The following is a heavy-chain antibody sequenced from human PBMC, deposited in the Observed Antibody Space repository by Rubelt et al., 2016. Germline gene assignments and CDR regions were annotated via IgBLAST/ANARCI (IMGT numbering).Heavy chain of an antibody. CDR3: AQALDGSDWNSRRYDP. V-gene: IGHV2-5*02. CDR2: IYWDDDK. D-gene: IGHD1-7*01. CDR1: GFSFSTSGEG. Sequence: QITLKESGPTLVKPTQTLTLTCTSSGFSFSTSGEGVGWIRQPPGKALEWLAVIYWDDDKRYSPSLKNRLTITKDTSKKQVVLTMTNMDPVDTATYYCAQALDGSDWNSRRYDPWGQGIQVTVSS. J-gene: IGHJ5*02.